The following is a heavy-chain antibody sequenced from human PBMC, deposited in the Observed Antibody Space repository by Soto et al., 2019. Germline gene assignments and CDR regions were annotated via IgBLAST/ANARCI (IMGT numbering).Heavy chain of an antibody. CDR3: ARAYPYDTGYGMDV. J-gene: IGHJ6*02. V-gene: IGHV4-4*07. CDR2: IYTSGST. D-gene: IGHD3-22*01. CDR1: VGSISSYY. Sequence: ETLSPTGTVPVGSISSYYWSWIRQPAGKGLEWIGRIYTSGSTNYNPSLKIRVTMSVDTSKNQFSLKLSSVTAADTAVYYCARAYPYDTGYGMDVWGQGTTVTVSS.